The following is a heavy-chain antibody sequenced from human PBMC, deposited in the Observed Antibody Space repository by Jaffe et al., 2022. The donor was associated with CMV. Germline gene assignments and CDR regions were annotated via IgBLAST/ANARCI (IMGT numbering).Heavy chain of an antibody. J-gene: IGHJ4*02. CDR3: ARDWAVD. D-gene: IGHD2-15*01. V-gene: IGHV3-7*03. CDR2: IKQDGSEK. CDR1: GFTFSSHW. Sequence: EVQLVESGGGLVQPGGSLRLSCAASGFTFSSHWMSWVRQAPGKGLEWVANIKQDGSEKYYVDSVKGRFTVSRDNAKNSLYLQMSSLRAEDTAVYYCARDWAVDWGQGTLVTVSS.